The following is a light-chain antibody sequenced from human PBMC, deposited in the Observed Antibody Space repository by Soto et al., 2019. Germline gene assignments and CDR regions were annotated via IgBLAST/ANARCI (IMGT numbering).Light chain of an antibody. J-gene: IGLJ1*01. CDR2: EVS. CDR1: SSDVGHYNY. CDR3: SSYAGSKRV. V-gene: IGLV2-8*01. Sequence: QSALTQPPSASGSPGQSVTISCTGTSSDVGHYNYVSWYQHHPGKAPKLMIYEVSKRPSGVPDRFSGSKSGNTASLTVSGLQAEDEADYYRSSYAGSKRVFGTGTKVTVL.